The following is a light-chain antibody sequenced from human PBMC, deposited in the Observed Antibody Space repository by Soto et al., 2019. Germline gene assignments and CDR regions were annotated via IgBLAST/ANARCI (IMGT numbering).Light chain of an antibody. CDR1: RGVSTSY. J-gene: IGKJ1*01. V-gene: IGKV3D-7*01. CDR3: QQDYNLPRT. Sequence: PGERVTLSCRASRGVSTSYLTWYQQRLDQAPRLLIYGASTRATPIPARFSGSGSGTDFTLTISSLQPEDFAVYYCQQDYNLPRTFGQGTKVEIK. CDR2: GAS.